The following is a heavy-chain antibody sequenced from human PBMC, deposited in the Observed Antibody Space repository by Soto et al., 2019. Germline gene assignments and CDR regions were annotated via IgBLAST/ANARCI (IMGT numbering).Heavy chain of an antibody. Sequence: WGSLRLSCAASGVTFSSYEMNWVRQAPGKGLEWVAVISYDGSNKYYADSVKGRFTISRDNSKNTLYLQMNSLRAEDTAVYYCARALSGYYFDYWGQGTLVTVSS. CDR1: GVTFSSYE. D-gene: IGHD3-10*01. CDR3: ARALSGYYFDY. V-gene: IGHV3-30-3*01. J-gene: IGHJ4*02. CDR2: ISYDGSNK.